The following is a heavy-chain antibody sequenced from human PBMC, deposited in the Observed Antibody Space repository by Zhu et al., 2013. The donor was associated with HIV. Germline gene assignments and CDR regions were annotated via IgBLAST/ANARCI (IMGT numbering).Heavy chain of an antibody. CDR3: ARHIVLMVYAPLLGYYGMDV. V-gene: IGHV1-18*01. CDR1: GYTFTSYG. CDR2: ISAYNGNT. Sequence: QVQLVQSGAEVKKPGASVKVSCKASGYTFTSYGISWVRQAPGQGLEWMGWISAYNGNTNYAQKLQGRVTMTTDTSTSTAYMELRSLRSDDTAVYYCARHIVLMVYAPLLGYYGMDVWGQGTTVTVSS. D-gene: IGHD2-8*01. J-gene: IGHJ6*02.